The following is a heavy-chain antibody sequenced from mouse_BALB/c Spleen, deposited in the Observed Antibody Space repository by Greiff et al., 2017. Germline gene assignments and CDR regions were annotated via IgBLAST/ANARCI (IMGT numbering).Heavy chain of an antibody. Sequence: QVQLQQSGAELVRPGSSVKISCKASGYAFSSYWMNWVKQRPGQGLEWIGQIYPGDGDTNYNGKFKGKATLTADKSSSTAYMQLSSLTSEDSAVYFCASGNDGYYVGYWGQGTTRTVSS. D-gene: IGHD2-3*01. CDR3: ASGNDGYYVGY. CDR1: GYAFSSYW. J-gene: IGHJ2*01. V-gene: IGHV1-80*01. CDR2: IYPGDGDT.